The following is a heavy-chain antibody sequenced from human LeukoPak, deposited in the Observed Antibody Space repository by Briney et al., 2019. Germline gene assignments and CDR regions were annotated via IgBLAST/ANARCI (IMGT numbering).Heavy chain of an antibody. CDR3: ARARVVPAANWFDP. D-gene: IGHD2-2*01. CDR2: IIPIFGTA. V-gene: IGHV1-69*05. CDR1: GGTFSSYA. J-gene: IGHJ5*02. Sequence: ASVKVSCKASGGTFSSYAISWVRQAPGQGLEWMGRIIPIFGTANYAQKFQGRVTITTDESTSTAYMELSSLRSEDTAVYYCARARVVPAANWFDPWGQGTLVTVSS.